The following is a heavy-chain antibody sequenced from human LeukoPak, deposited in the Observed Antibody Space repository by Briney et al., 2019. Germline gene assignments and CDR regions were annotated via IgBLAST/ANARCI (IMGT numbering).Heavy chain of an antibody. J-gene: IGHJ3*02. CDR2: IKQDGSEK. V-gene: IGHV3-7*01. Sequence: GGSLRLSCAASGFTFSNYWMAWVRQAPGKGLAWVANIKQDGSEKYYVDSVKGRFTVSRDNARNSLYLQMNSLRAEDTAIFYCARVNPLMAPGAFDIWGQGTMVAVSS. CDR1: GFTFSNYW. CDR3: ARVNPLMAPGAFDI. D-gene: IGHD2-8*01.